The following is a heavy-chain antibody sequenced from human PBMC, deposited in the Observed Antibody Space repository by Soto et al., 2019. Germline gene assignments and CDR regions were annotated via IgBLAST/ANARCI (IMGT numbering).Heavy chain of an antibody. Sequence: PGGSLRLSCEATGFTFSSRGMNWIRQTPGKRLEWIAKISGSGSTINYADSVKGRFTISRDNVQRTLHLQMDSLRVEDTGVYYCARGGVYWGRGTLVTVSS. CDR3: ARGGVY. V-gene: IGHV3-48*03. CDR1: GFTFSSRG. J-gene: IGHJ1*01. CDR2: ISGSGSTI. D-gene: IGHD2-8*01.